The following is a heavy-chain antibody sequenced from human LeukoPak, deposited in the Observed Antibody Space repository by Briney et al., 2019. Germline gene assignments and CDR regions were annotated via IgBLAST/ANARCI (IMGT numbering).Heavy chain of an antibody. CDR1: GFSFDDSG. V-gene: IGHV3-20*01. D-gene: IGHD1-14*01. Sequence: PGGSLRLSCAASGFSFDDSGMSWVRQAPGKGLEWVAGTNWNGGSTGYADSVKGRFTISRDNAKNSLYLQMNGLRAEDAALYHCARTISYYFYYMDVWGKGTTVTVSS. CDR2: TNWNGGST. J-gene: IGHJ6*03. CDR3: ARTISYYFYYMDV.